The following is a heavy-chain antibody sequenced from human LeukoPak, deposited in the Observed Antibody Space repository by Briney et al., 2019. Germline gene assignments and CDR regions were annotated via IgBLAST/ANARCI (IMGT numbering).Heavy chain of an antibody. CDR1: GYTFTGYY. V-gene: IGHV1-2*04. Sequence: EASVKVSRKASGYTFTGYYMHWVRQAPGQGLEWMGWINPNSGGTNYAQKFQGWVTMTRDTSISTAYMELSRLRSDDTAVYYCARGPAGGYSNSWYGYNWFDPWGQGTLVTVSS. J-gene: IGHJ5*02. CDR2: INPNSGGT. CDR3: ARGPAGGYSNSWYGYNWFDP. D-gene: IGHD6-13*01.